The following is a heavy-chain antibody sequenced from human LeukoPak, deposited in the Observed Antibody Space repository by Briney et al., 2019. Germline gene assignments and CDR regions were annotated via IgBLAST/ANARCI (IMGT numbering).Heavy chain of an antibody. CDR1: GYIFTSYW. Sequence: GESLNISCKAAGYIFTSYWIAGVRQMGGKGREWMGIIYTGDSDTRYSPSFQGQVTISADKYTSTAYLQWSGLQASDTAMYYCARPGPPATLPGSIQYFDYWGQGTLVTVSS. CDR3: ARPGPPATLPGSIQYFDY. V-gene: IGHV5-51*01. J-gene: IGHJ4*02. CDR2: IYTGDSDT. D-gene: IGHD2-2*02.